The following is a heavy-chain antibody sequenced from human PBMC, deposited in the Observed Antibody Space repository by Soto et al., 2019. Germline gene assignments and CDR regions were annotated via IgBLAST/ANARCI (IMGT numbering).Heavy chain of an antibody. J-gene: IGHJ4*02. CDR1: GFSFSNNG. CDR3: AKDRVESGLGEIDY. CDR2: ISYDGSKK. V-gene: IGHV3-30*18. D-gene: IGHD3-16*01. Sequence: VQLVESGGGVVQPGRSLRLSCAASGFSFSNNGMHWVRQAPGKGLEWVAIISYDGSKKYYADSVKGRFTISRDNSMNTLFLQMNSLRVEDTAVFYCAKDRVESGLGEIDYWGQGTLVTVSS.